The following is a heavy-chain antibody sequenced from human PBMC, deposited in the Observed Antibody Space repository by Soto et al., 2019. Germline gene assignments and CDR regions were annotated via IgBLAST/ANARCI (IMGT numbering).Heavy chain of an antibody. D-gene: IGHD6-13*01. V-gene: IGHV4-30-2*01. CDR1: GDTISTGGYT. CDR2: TYHSGNP. CDR3: ARHGREQLIRVRTDFDF. J-gene: IGHJ4*02. Sequence: SETLSLTCDVSGDTISTGGYTWAWIRQPPGKALEWIGHTYHSGNPYYNPSLKSRVIISVDRSKNQFSLKVRSVTAADTAVYFCARHGREQLIRVRTDFDFWGQGTLVTVSS.